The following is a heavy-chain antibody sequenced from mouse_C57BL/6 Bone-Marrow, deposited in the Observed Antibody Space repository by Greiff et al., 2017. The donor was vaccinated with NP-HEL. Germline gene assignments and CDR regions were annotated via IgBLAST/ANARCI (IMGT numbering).Heavy chain of an antibody. CDR2: IHPNSGST. J-gene: IGHJ3*01. V-gene: IGHV1-64*01. CDR3: ARRGTAQATSAWFAY. Sequence: QVQLQQPGAELVKPGASVKLSCKASGYTFTSYWMHWVKQRPGQGLEWIGMIHPNSGSTNYNEKFKSKATLTVDKSSSTAYMPLSSLTSEDSAVYYCARRGTAQATSAWFAYWGQGTLVTVSA. CDR1: GYTFTSYW. D-gene: IGHD3-2*02.